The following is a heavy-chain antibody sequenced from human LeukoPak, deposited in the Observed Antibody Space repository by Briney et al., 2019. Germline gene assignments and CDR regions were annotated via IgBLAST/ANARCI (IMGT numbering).Heavy chain of an antibody. V-gene: IGHV3-33*01. CDR3: ARVGCTGGSCLAYNYYAMDV. CDR1: GFTFNTYG. J-gene: IGHJ6*02. CDR2: IWYDGSDK. D-gene: IGHD2-15*01. Sequence: GGSLRLSCAASGFTFNTYGMNWVRQAPGKGLEWVAIIWYDGSDKYYADSMKGRFTISRDNSKNTLYLQVNTLRAEDTAVYYCARVGCTGGSCLAYNYYAMDVWGQGTTVTVSS.